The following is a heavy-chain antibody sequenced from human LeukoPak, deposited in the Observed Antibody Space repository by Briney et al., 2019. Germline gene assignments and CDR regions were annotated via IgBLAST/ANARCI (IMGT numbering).Heavy chain of an antibody. CDR1: GFSFSSYA. D-gene: IGHD6-19*01. J-gene: IGHJ4*02. CDR3: AKGGSSGWYEILDY. V-gene: IGHV3-23*01. Sequence: EGSLRLSCEASGFSFSSYAMTWVRQAPGKGLEWVSAISGSGGSTYYADSVKGRFTISRDNSKNTLYLQMNSLRAEDTAVYFCAKGGSSGWYEILDYWGQGTLVTVSS. CDR2: ISGSGGST.